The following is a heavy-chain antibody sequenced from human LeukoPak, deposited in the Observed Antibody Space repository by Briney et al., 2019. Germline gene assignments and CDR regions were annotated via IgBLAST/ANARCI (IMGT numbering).Heavy chain of an antibody. V-gene: IGHV4-4*07. CDR2: IYTSGST. CDR3: ARELAYYGLGIFDP. J-gene: IGHJ5*02. Sequence: NPSETLSLTCTVSGGSISSYYWSWIRQPAGKGLEWTGRIYTSGSTNYNPSLKSRVTMSVDTSKNQFSLKLSSVTAADTAVYYCARELAYYGLGIFDPWGQGTLVTVSS. CDR1: GGSISSYY. D-gene: IGHD3-10*01.